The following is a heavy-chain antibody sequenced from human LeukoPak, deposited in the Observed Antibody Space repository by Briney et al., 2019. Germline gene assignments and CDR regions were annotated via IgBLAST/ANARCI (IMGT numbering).Heavy chain of an antibody. CDR1: GFTFSNHA. V-gene: IGHV3-64*01. J-gene: IGHJ4*02. Sequence: GGSLRLSCAASGFTFSNHAMYWVRQAPGKGLEYVSLISSNGGSIYYANSVKGRFTISRDNSKNTLYLQMGSLRNEDMAVYYCARSWGGIDYWGQGTLVTVSS. CDR3: ARSWGGIDY. CDR2: ISSNGGSI. D-gene: IGHD3-16*01.